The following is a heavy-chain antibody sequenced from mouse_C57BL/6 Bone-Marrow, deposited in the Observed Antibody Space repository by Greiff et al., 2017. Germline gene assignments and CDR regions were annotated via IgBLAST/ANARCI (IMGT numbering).Heavy chain of an antibody. CDR2: ISDGGSYT. Sequence: EVKLEESGGGLVKPGGSLKLSCAASGFTFSSYAMSWVRQTPEKRLEWVATISDGGSYTYYPDNVKGRFTISRDNAKNNLYLQMSHLKSEDTAMYYCARDSNWDAMDYWGQGTSVTVSS. CDR1: GFTFSSYA. CDR3: ARDSNWDAMDY. D-gene: IGHD4-1*02. V-gene: IGHV5-4*01. J-gene: IGHJ4*01.